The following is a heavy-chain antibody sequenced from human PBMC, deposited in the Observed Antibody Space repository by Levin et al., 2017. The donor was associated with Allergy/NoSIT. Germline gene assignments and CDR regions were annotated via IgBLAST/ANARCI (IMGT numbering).Heavy chain of an antibody. V-gene: IGHV3-7*01. CDR2: IKQDETEK. J-gene: IGHJ4*02. Sequence: GGSLRLSCAASGFIFSNYWMTWVRQAPGKGLEWVANIKQDETEKYYLGSVRGRFTISRDNTKNSLYLQMNSLRAEDTAVYFCARNFYEDYWGQGTLVAVSS. D-gene: IGHD2/OR15-2a*01. CDR1: GFIFSNYW. CDR3: ARNFYEDY.